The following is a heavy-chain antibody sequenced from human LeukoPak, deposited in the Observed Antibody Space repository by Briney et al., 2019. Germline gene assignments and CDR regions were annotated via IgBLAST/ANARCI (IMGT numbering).Heavy chain of an antibody. J-gene: IGHJ6*02. Sequence: SETLSLTCAVYGASLNGHYWSWIRQPPGKGLEWIGSIYYSGSSSYNPSLQSRVSISVDTSKNQFSLKLSSVTAADTAVYYCAREDRDCSGGSCYDYGMDVWGQGITVTVSS. D-gene: IGHD2-15*01. CDR3: AREDRDCSGGSCYDYGMDV. CDR1: GASLNGHY. V-gene: IGHV4-34*01. CDR2: IYYSGSS.